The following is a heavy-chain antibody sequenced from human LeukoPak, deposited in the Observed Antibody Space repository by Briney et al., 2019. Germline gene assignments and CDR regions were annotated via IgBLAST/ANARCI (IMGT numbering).Heavy chain of an antibody. CDR2: ISNSGSYT. CDR1: RFTFSDEY. CDR3: ARSRGAGPGAYFDY. J-gene: IGHJ4*02. D-gene: IGHD6-19*01. Sequence: GGSLRLSCAASRFTFSDEYMSWIRQAPGKELEWVSYISNSGSYTNYADSVKGRFTISRDNAKNSLYLQMNSLRAEDTAVYYCARSRGAGPGAYFDYWGQGTLITVSS. V-gene: IGHV3-11*03.